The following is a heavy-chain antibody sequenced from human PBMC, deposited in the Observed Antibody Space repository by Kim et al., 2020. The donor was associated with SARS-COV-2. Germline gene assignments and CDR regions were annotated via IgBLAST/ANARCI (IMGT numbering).Heavy chain of an antibody. CDR3: AKGHGYYGSGSFHNSLDY. D-gene: IGHD3-10*01. Sequence: GGSLRLSCAASGFTFSSYAMSWVRQAPGKGLEWVSAISGSGGSTYYADSVKGRFTISRDNSKNTLYLQMNSLRAEDTAVYYCAKGHGYYGSGSFHNSLDYWGQGTLVTVSS. V-gene: IGHV3-23*01. J-gene: IGHJ4*02. CDR1: GFTFSSYA. CDR2: ISGSGGST.